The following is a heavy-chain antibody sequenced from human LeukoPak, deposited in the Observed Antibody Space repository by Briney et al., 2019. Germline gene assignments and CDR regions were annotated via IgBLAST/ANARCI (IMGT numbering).Heavy chain of an antibody. Sequence: GGSLRLSCAASGFTFSSYAMHWVRQAPGKGLEYVSAISSNGGSTYYANSVKGRFTISKDNSKNTLYLQMGSLRAEDMAVHYCARVGSSTSCYDYWGQGTLVTVSS. CDR2: ISSNGGST. V-gene: IGHV3-64*01. CDR1: GFTFSSYA. J-gene: IGHJ4*02. CDR3: ARVGSSTSCYDY. D-gene: IGHD2-2*01.